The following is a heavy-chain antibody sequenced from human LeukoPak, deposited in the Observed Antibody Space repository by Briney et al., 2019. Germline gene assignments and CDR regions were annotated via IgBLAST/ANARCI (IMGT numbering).Heavy chain of an antibody. J-gene: IGHJ4*02. D-gene: IGHD3-3*01. Sequence: PSETLSLTCTVSGGSISSSSYYWGWIRQPPGKGLEWIGSIYYSGSTNYNPSLKSRVTISVDTSKNQFSLKLSSVTAADTAVYCCARGAYYDFWSGSREPNPPDYWGQGTLVTVSS. V-gene: IGHV4-39*07. CDR1: GGSISSSSYY. CDR3: ARGAYYDFWSGSREPNPPDY. CDR2: IYYSGST.